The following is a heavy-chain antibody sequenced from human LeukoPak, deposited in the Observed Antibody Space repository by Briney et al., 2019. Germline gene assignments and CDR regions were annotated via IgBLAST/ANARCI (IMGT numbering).Heavy chain of an antibody. J-gene: IGHJ4*02. CDR2: IDSDGGST. CDR1: GFTFRTFW. D-gene: IGHD1-14*01. CDR3: ARDNIRSLDY. V-gene: IGHV3-74*01. Sequence: PGGSLRLSCAASGFTFRTFWMHWVRQVPGKGLVWVSRIDSDGGSTSYADPVKGRFTISRDNARNTFYLQMNSLRVEDTAVYYCARDNIRSLDYWGQGTLVSVSS.